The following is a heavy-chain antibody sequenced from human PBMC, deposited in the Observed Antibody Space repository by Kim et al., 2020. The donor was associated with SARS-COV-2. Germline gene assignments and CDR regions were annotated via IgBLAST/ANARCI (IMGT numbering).Heavy chain of an antibody. Sequence: GGSLRLSCAAAGFTFSSYGMHWVRQAPGKGLEWVAVISYDGSNKYYADSVKGRFTISRDNSKNTLYLQMNSLRAEDTAVYYCAKCGSSWYPNFYFDYWGQGTLVTVSS. CDR1: GFTFSSYG. V-gene: IGHV3-30*18. D-gene: IGHD6-13*01. CDR2: ISYDGSNK. J-gene: IGHJ4*02. CDR3: AKCGSSWYPNFYFDY.